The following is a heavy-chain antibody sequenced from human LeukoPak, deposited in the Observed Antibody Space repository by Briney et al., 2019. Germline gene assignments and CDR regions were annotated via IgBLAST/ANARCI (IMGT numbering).Heavy chain of an antibody. D-gene: IGHD3-10*01. CDR1: GFTFSSYA. CDR3: ARDPHNYYGSGTQL. CDR2: FSGSGGST. J-gene: IGHJ4*02. V-gene: IGHV3-23*01. Sequence: PGGSLRLSCAASGFTFSSYAMSWVRQAPGKGLECISGFSGSGGSTYYADSVKGRFTISRDNAKNTLYLQMNSLRAEDTAVYYCARDPHNYYGSGTQLWGQGTLVTVSS.